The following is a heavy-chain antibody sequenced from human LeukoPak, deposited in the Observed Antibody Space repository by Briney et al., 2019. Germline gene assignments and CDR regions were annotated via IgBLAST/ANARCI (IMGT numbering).Heavy chain of an antibody. V-gene: IGHV4-30-2*01. CDR2: IYHSGST. J-gene: IGHJ4*02. Sequence: SQTLSLTCAVSGGSISSGDYSWSWIRQPPGKGLEWIGYIYHSGSTYCNPSLMSRVTISVDRSKNQFSLKLSSVTAADTAVYYCARKDYGVDSWGQGTLVTVSS. D-gene: IGHD4-17*01. CDR3: ARKDYGVDS. CDR1: GGSISSGDYS.